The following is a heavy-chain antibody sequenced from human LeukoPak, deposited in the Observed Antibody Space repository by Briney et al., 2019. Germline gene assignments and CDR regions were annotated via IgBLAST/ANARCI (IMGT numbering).Heavy chain of an antibody. CDR1: GYTLTELS. Sequence: ASVKVSCKVSGYTLTELSRHWVRQAPGRGLEWMGGFDPEDGETIYAQKFQGRVTMTEDTSTDTAYMELSSLRSEDTAVYYCATTVDTAMVGEYYFDYWGQGTLVTVSS. J-gene: IGHJ4*02. CDR2: FDPEDGET. D-gene: IGHD5-18*01. CDR3: ATTVDTAMVGEYYFDY. V-gene: IGHV1-24*01.